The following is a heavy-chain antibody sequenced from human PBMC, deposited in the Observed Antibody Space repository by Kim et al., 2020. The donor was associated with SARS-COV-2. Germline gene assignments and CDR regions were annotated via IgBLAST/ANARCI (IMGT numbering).Heavy chain of an antibody. V-gene: IGHV3-9*01. Sequence: GGSLRLSCAASGFTVGDYAMRWVRQAPGKGLEWVSGISWNGGSIGAADSVKGRFTISRDHAKNSLYLQMNSLRAEETALYYCAKDRSGWYKDSWCDPWGQGTLVTVSS. CDR2: ISWNGGSI. J-gene: IGHJ5*02. D-gene: IGHD6-19*01. CDR3: AKDRSGWYKDSWCDP. CDR1: GFTVGDYA.